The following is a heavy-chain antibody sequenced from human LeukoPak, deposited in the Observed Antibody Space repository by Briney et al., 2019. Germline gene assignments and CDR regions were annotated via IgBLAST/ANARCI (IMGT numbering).Heavy chain of an antibody. J-gene: IGHJ4*02. CDR1: GGSFSGYY. CDR3: ARLSLEKDIVIIPAALDY. V-gene: IGHV4-34*01. D-gene: IGHD2-2*01. Sequence: PSETLSLTCAVYGGSFSGYYWSWIRQSPGKGLEWIGEVNHSRSTNYNPSLKSRVTISVDTSKNQFSLKLSSVTAADTAVYYCARLSLEKDIVIIPAALDYWGQGTLVTASS. CDR2: VNHSRST.